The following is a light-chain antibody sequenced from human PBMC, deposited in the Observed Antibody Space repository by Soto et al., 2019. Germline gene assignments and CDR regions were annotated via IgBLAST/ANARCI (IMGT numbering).Light chain of an antibody. CDR1: QSICAY. CDR2: DAS. J-gene: IGKJ1*01. V-gene: IGKV1-5*01. CDR3: QQYDIYRT. Sequence: DIPMTQSPSTLSASVGDRVTITCRASQSICAYLAWYQDKPGKAPRLLIYDASNLKSGVPSRFSSSGSGTEFTLTIANRQPDYFETYYCQQYDIYRTFGPGTKVDIK.